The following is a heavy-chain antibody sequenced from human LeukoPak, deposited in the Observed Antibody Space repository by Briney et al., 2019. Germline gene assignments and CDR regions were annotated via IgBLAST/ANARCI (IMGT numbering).Heavy chain of an antibody. CDR2: INTDGTVT. V-gene: IGHV3-74*01. CDR1: GFTFSKYW. J-gene: IGHJ6*02. CDR3: ATKQWLAPPPDS. D-gene: IGHD6-19*01. Sequence: GGSLRLSCAASGFTFSKYWMLWVRPAPGKGLESVSRINTDGTVTTYADSVKGRFTVSRDNADNTMFLQMNSVRDEDTAVYYCATKQWLAPPPDSWGQGTSVTVSS.